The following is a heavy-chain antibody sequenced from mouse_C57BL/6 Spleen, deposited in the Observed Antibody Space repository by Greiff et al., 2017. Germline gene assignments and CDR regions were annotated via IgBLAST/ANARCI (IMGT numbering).Heavy chain of an antibody. D-gene: IGHD3-3*01. V-gene: IGHV7-3*01. Sequence: EVHLVESGGGLVQPGGSLSLSCAASGFTFTDYYMSWVRQPPGQALEWLGFIRNKANGYTTEYSASVKGRFTISRDNSQSILYLQMNALRAEDSATYYCARYAAGAVAYWGQGTLVTVSA. CDR2: IRNKANGYTT. J-gene: IGHJ3*01. CDR1: GFTFTDYY. CDR3: ARYAAGAVAY.